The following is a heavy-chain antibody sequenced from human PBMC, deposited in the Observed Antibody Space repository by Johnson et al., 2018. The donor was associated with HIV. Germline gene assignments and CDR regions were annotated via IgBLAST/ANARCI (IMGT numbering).Heavy chain of an antibody. CDR2: IRYDGSNK. V-gene: IGHV3-30*02. Sequence: QVQLVESGGGVVQPGGSLRLSCAASGFTFSSYGMHWVRQAPGKGLEWVAFIRYDGSNKYYADSVKGRFTISRDNSKNTLYLQMNSLRAEDTAVYYCARGHTWPKSGFDFWGQGTMVTVSS. CDR3: ARGHTWPKSGFDF. J-gene: IGHJ3*01. D-gene: IGHD3-3*01. CDR1: GFTFSSYG.